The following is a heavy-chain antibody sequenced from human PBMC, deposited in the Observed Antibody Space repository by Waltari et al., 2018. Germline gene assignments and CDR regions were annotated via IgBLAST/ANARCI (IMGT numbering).Heavy chain of an antibody. CDR1: EFTFSTYW. Sequence: EVQLVESGGGLVQPGGSLRLSCEVSEFTFSTYWMTGVRQAAGRGLEWVANINYDGSEKNYVDSVKGRFSISRDNARNSLYLQMNSLRAEDTAVYYCATYRWLGYWGQGTLVTVSS. D-gene: IGHD3-10*01. V-gene: IGHV3-7*03. CDR2: INYDGSEK. J-gene: IGHJ4*02. CDR3: ATYRWLGY.